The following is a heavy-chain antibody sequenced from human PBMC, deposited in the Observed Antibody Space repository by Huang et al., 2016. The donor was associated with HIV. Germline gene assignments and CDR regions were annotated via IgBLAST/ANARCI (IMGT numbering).Heavy chain of an antibody. V-gene: IGHV3-30*18. CDR1: GFTFRSFD. J-gene: IGHJ1*01. D-gene: IGHD3-22*01. Sequence: QGRLVESGGGLVPTGRPLRLSCAASGFTFRSFDLHWVRQVAGKGLVWVSLISYDGFKTYYGEAVKGRFTVSRDNSKNTLYLQMNSLRADDTAIYYCAKDITMHLGSSGSYFGGVVHWGQGTQVAVSS. CDR2: ISYDGFKT. CDR3: AKDITMHLGSSGSYFGGVVH.